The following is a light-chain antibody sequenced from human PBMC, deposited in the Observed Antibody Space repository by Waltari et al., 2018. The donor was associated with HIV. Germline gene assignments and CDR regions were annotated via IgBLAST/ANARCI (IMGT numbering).Light chain of an antibody. CDR2: RNN. V-gene: IGLV1-47*01. Sequence: QSILTPPPSTSGTPGQRVTISCSGSGSNIGSNSVSWYQLLLGTAPKLLIDRNNQRPSGVPDRFSGSKSATSASLAIGGLRSEDEADYYCAAWDDSLSGPVFGGGTKLTVL. CDR3: AAWDDSLSGPV. CDR1: GSNIGSNS. J-gene: IGLJ3*02.